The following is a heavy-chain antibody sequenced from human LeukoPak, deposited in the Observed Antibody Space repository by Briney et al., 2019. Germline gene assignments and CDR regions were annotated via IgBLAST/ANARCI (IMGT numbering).Heavy chain of an antibody. J-gene: IGHJ5*02. CDR3: ARGYCSGGTCYLVENWLDP. CDR2: INPNSGGT. CDR1: GYTFTGYY. D-gene: IGHD2-15*01. Sequence: ASVKVSCKASGYTFTGYYMHWVRQAPGQGLEWMGWINPNSGGTNYAQKFQGRVTMTRDTSISTAYMELSRLRSDDTAVYYCARGYCSGGTCYLVENWLDPWGQGTLVTVSS. V-gene: IGHV1-2*02.